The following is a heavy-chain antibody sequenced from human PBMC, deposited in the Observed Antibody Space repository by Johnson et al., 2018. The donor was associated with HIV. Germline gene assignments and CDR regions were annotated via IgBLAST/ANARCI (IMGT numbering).Heavy chain of an antibody. J-gene: IGHJ3*02. V-gene: IGHV3-23*04. CDR1: AFTFSSND. CDR3: TRQADI. Sequence: VQLVESGGGLVQPGGSLRLSCGASAFTFSSNDMKWVRQAPGKGLEWVSPISGSDHSTYYADSVKGRFTISRDNSKNTLFLQMNSLRAEDTAVYYCTRQADIWGQGTMVTVSS. CDR2: ISGSDHST.